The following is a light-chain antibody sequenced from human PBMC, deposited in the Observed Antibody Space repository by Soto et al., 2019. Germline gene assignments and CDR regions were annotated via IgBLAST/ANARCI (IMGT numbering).Light chain of an antibody. CDR2: AAS. V-gene: IGKV1-9*01. J-gene: IGKJ3*01. CDR1: QGISSY. Sequence: DIQMTQSPSTLSASVGDRVSVTCRASQGISSYLAWYHQKPGKAPKLLIYAASTLQSGVPSRFSGSGSGTEFPLTISSLQPEDFATYYCQQLNSYFFGPGTKVDL. CDR3: QQLNSYF.